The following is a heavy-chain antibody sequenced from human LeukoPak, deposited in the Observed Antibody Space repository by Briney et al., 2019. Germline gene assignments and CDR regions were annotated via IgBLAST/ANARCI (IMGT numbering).Heavy chain of an antibody. V-gene: IGHV3-23*01. D-gene: IGHD2-15*01. CDR2: LSGSGGNT. CDR3: AKGVGCSGGTCYSGHGMDV. J-gene: IGHJ6*02. CDR1: GFTFSSYA. Sequence: GGSLRLSCAASGFTFSSYAMSWVRQAPGKGLEWVSALSGSGGNTYYADSVKGRLTFSRDNSKNTLYLQVNSLRAEDTAVYYCAKGVGCSGGTCYSGHGMDVWGQGTTVTVSS.